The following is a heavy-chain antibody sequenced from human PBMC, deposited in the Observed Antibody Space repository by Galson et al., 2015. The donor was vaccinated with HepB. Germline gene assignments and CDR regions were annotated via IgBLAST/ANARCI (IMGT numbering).Heavy chain of an antibody. CDR2: ISGSSSSI. D-gene: IGHD1-26*01. CDR3: ARDVGDFYYYGMDV. V-gene: IGHV3-48*04. CDR1: GFTFSSYS. Sequence: SLRLSCAASGFTFSSYSMNWVRQAPGKGLEWVSYISGSSSSIYYADSVKGRFAISRDNAMKSLSLQMNSLRAEDTAVYYCARDVGDFYYYGMDVWGQGTTVTVSS. J-gene: IGHJ6*02.